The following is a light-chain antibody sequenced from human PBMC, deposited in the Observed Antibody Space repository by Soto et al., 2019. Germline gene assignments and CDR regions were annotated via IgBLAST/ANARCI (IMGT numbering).Light chain of an antibody. V-gene: IGKV3-15*01. Sequence: EIVLTQSPGTLPLSPGERATLSCRASQSVGSSLSWYQQKPGQAPRLLIYDASTRATGIPDRFSGGGSGTEFTLTISSLQSEDFVVYYCQQYNSWPPITFGQGTRLEIK. J-gene: IGKJ5*01. CDR3: QQYNSWPPIT. CDR1: QSVGSS. CDR2: DAS.